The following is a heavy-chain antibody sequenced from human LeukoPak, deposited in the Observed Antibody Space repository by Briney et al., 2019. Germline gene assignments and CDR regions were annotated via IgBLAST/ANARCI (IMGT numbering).Heavy chain of an antibody. D-gene: IGHD4-11*01. V-gene: IGHV3-33*01. CDR2: IWSDATNR. Sequence: PGGSLRLSCAASGFIFSHHGMHWVRQAPGKGLEWVAVIWSDATNRFYADPVKGRFTISRDNSQNAVFLQMNSLRVNDTAIYYCARDAQRGFDYSNSLKNWGHGTLVTVSS. CDR1: GFIFSHHG. CDR3: ARDAQRGFDYSNSLKN. J-gene: IGHJ4*01.